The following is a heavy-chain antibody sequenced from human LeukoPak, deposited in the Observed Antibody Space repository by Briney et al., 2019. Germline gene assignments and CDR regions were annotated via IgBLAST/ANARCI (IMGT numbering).Heavy chain of an antibody. D-gene: IGHD5-18*01. Sequence: ASVKVSCKASGYTFTRYGISWVRQAPGQGLEWMGWISTYDGNTNYAQKLQGRVSMTTDTSTSTAYMELRNLRSDDTAVYYCARDRSLIQLWVPFDYWGQGTLVTVSS. CDR2: ISTYDGNT. V-gene: IGHV1-18*01. CDR3: ARDRSLIQLWVPFDY. J-gene: IGHJ4*02. CDR1: GYTFTRYG.